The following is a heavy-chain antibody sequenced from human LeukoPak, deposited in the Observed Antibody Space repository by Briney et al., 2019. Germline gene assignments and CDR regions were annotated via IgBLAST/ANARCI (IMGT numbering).Heavy chain of an antibody. Sequence: GGSLRLSCAASQFTFSRYWMNWVRQAPGKGLEWVASINSDGSEGYYADVVKGRFTISRDNAKNSLYLQINSLRAEDTAVYYCARSSYSSSSSVWGQGTMVTVSS. J-gene: IGHJ3*01. CDR3: ARSSYSSSSSV. V-gene: IGHV3-7*03. CDR1: QFTFSRYW. CDR2: INSDGSEG. D-gene: IGHD6-6*01.